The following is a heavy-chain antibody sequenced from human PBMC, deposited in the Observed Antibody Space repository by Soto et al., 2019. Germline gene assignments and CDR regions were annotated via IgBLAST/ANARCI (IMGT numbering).Heavy chain of an antibody. D-gene: IGHD4-4*01. J-gene: IGHJ6*02. CDR2: ISDDGSNK. CDR3: ARDSAVQVTTVTHYYYYYGMDV. Sequence: QVQLVESGGGVVQPGRSLRLSCAASGFTFSSYAMHWVRQAPGKGLEWVAVISDDGSNKYYADSVKGRFTISRDNSKNTLYLQMNSLRAEDTAVYYCARDSAVQVTTVTHYYYYYGMDVWGQGTTVTVSS. V-gene: IGHV3-30-3*01. CDR1: GFTFSSYA.